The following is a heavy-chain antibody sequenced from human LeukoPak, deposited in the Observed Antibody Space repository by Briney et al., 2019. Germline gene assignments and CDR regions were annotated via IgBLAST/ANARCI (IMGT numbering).Heavy chain of an antibody. CDR2: INHSGST. CDR3: ARGVFPSNLLSPLSYYMDV. D-gene: IGHD3-16*02. J-gene: IGHJ6*03. V-gene: IGHV4-34*01. Sequence: SETLSLTCAVYGGSFSGYYWSWIRQPQGKGLEWIGEINHSGSTNYNPSLKSRVTISVGTSKNQFSLKLSSVTAADTAVYYWARGVFPSNLLSPLSYYMDVWGKGTTVTVSS. CDR1: GGSFSGYY.